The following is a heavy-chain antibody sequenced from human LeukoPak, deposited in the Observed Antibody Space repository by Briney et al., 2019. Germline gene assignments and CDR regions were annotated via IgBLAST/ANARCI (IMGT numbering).Heavy chain of an antibody. Sequence: SETLSLTCTVSGGSISSGSYYWSWIRQPAGKGLEWIGRIYTSGSTNYNPSLKSRVTISVDTSKNQFSLKLRSVTAADTAVYYCARDVLWFGELLSPPHFDYWGQGTLVTVSS. D-gene: IGHD3-10*01. CDR2: IYTSGST. V-gene: IGHV4-61*02. J-gene: IGHJ4*02. CDR1: GGSISSGSYY. CDR3: ARDVLWFGELLSPPHFDY.